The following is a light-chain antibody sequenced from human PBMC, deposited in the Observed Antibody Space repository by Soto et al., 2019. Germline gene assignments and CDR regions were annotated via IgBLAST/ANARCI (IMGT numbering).Light chain of an antibody. Sequence: QSALTQPASVSGSPGQSITISCTGTSSDVGGYNHVSWYQHHPGKAPKLIVYEVSNRPSGVSNRFSGSQSGDTASLTISGLPAEDEAYYYWRSYGSHLYSSRSPYVFGTGTKLTVL. J-gene: IGLJ1*01. CDR3: RSYGSHLYSSRSPYV. CDR2: EVS. V-gene: IGLV2-14*01. CDR1: SSDVGGYNH.